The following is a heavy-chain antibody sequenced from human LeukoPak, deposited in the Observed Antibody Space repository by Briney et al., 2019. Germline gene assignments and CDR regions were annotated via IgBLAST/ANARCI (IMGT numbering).Heavy chain of an antibody. CDR1: GFTFSSYS. CDR3: AREYCSSTSCYNFDY. V-gene: IGHV3-48*01. CDR2: ISSSSSTI. Sequence: PGGSLRLSCAASGFTFSSYSMNWVRQAPGKGLEWVSYISSSSSTIYYADSVKGRFTISRDNAKNSLYLQMNSLRAEDTAVYYCAREYCSSTSCYNFDYWGQGTLVTVSS. D-gene: IGHD2-2*02. J-gene: IGHJ4*02.